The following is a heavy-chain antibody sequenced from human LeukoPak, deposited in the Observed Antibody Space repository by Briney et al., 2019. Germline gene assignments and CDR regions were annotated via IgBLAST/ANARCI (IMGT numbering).Heavy chain of an antibody. J-gene: IGHJ4*02. CDR2: ISSSGSTI. CDR1: GFTFSDYY. CDR3: ARRGVVPAATPMDY. D-gene: IGHD2-2*02. V-gene: IGHV3-11*04. Sequence: GGSLRLSCAASGFTFSDYYMSWIRQAPGKGLEWVSYISSSGSTIYYADSVKGRFTISRDNAKNSLYLQMNSLRDEDTAVYYCARRGVVPAATPMDYWGQGTLVTVSS.